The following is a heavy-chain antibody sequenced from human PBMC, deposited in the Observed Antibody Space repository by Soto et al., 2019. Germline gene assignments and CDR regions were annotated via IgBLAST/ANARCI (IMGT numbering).Heavy chain of an antibody. CDR1: GFSFSTSD. V-gene: IGHV3-30*03. J-gene: IGHJ3*01. CDR2: ITIDGSRK. CDR3: TRGPTHGAFDV. Sequence: QVQLEESGGGVVQPGRSLRLSCVASGFSFSTSDMHWVRQAPGKGPEWVAHITIDGSRKNYADSVKGRFTVSRENSKNTVNLQINGLRPDETALYYCTRGPTHGAFDVGGQGTMVTVSS.